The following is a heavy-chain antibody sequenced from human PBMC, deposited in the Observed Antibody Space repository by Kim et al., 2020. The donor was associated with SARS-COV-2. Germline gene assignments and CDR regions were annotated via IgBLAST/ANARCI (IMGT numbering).Heavy chain of an antibody. Sequence: SETLSLTCAVYGGSFSGYYWSWIRQPPGKGLEWIGEINHSGSTNYNPSLKSRVTISVDTSKNQFSLKLSSVTAADTAVYYCARGRGEGTMVRNWFDPWGQGTLVTVSS. J-gene: IGHJ5*02. CDR3: ARGRGEGTMVRNWFDP. CDR2: INHSGST. D-gene: IGHD3-10*01. CDR1: GGSFSGYY. V-gene: IGHV4-34*01.